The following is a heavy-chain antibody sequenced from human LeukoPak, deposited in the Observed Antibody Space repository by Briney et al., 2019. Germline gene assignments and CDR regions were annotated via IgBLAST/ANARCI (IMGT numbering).Heavy chain of an antibody. Sequence: SVKVSCKASGGTFSSYAISWVRQAPGQGLEWMGGIIPIFGTANYAQKFQGRVTITADESTSTAYMELSSLRSEDTAVYYCARELRVAAAGHFDYWGQGTLVTVSS. V-gene: IGHV1-69*13. D-gene: IGHD6-13*01. J-gene: IGHJ4*02. CDR1: GGTFSSYA. CDR2: IIPIFGTA. CDR3: ARELRVAAAGHFDY.